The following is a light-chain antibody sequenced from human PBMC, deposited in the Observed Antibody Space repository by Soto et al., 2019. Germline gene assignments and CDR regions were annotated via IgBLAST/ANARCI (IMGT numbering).Light chain of an antibody. V-gene: IGKV1-39*01. CDR3: QQSYRTPPT. J-gene: IGKJ1*01. CDR2: AAS. Sequence: DIQMTQSPSSLSASVGDRVTITCRASQSISSYLNWYQQKPGKAPKLLIYAASSLQSGVPSRFSGSGSGTDFTLTISSLQPVDFATYYCQQSYRTPPTFGQGTKVETK. CDR1: QSISSY.